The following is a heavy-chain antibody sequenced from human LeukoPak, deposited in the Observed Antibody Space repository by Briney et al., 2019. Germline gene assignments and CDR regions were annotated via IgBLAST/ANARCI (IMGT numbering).Heavy chain of an antibody. CDR1: GGSISSGGYS. CDR3: ASSWYHDYYYGMDV. D-gene: IGHD6-13*01. CDR2: IYHSGST. J-gene: IGHJ6*02. Sequence: PSQPLSLPCAVSGGSISSGGYSWSWIRQPPGKGLEWIGYIYHSGSTYYNPSLKSRVTISVDRSKNQFSLKLSSVTAADTAVYYCASSWYHDYYYGMDVWGQGTTVTVSS. V-gene: IGHV4-30-2*01.